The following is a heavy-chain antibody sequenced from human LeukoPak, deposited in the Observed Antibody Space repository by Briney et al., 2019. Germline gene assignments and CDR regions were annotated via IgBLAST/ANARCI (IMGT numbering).Heavy chain of an antibody. CDR2: IYPGDSDT. D-gene: IGHD3-10*01. Sequence: GESLKISCKGSGYSFTRHWIGWVRQMPGKGLEWMGIIYPGDSDTRYSPSFQGQVTISADKSISTAYLQWSSLKASDTAMYYCARVLLSYYYGSGRVPYYYYYYMDVWGKGTTVTVSS. J-gene: IGHJ6*03. V-gene: IGHV5-51*01. CDR1: GYSFTRHW. CDR3: ARVLLSYYYGSGRVPYYYYYYMDV.